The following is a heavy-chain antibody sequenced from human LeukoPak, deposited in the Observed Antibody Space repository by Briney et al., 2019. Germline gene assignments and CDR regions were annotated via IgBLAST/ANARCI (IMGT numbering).Heavy chain of an antibody. V-gene: IGHV1-3*01. Sequence: ASVKVSCKASGYTFTSYAMHWVRQAPGQRLECMGWINAGNGNTKYSQKFQGRVTITRDTSASTAYMELSNLRSEDTAVYYCARGRGTENAFDIWGQGTMVTVSS. CDR3: ARGRGTENAFDI. CDR1: GYTFTSYA. J-gene: IGHJ3*02. CDR2: INAGNGNT. D-gene: IGHD1-1*01.